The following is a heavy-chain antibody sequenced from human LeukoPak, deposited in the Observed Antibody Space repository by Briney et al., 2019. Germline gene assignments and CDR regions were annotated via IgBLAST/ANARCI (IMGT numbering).Heavy chain of an antibody. Sequence: SETLSLTCTVSGGSISSSSYYWGWIRQPPGKGLEWIGSIYYSGSTYYNPSPKSRVTISVDTSKNQFSLKLSSVTAADTAVYYCARGIVVVTPYFDYWGQGTLVTVSS. CDR1: GGSISSSSYY. CDR2: IYYSGST. D-gene: IGHD3-22*01. CDR3: ARGIVVVTPYFDY. V-gene: IGHV4-39*01. J-gene: IGHJ4*02.